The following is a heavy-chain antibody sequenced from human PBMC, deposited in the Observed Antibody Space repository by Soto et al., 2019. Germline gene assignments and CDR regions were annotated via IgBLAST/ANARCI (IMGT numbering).Heavy chain of an antibody. Sequence: EVQLVESGGGLVQPGGSLRLSCAASGFTFSSYWMSWVRQTPGKGLEWVANIKQDGSEKWYVDSVKGRVTISRDNAKKSLYLQMNSLRVEDTAVYYCARGDYHDSSGPFSDAFDIWGQGTMVTVSS. D-gene: IGHD3-22*01. V-gene: IGHV3-7*04. CDR3: ARGDYHDSSGPFSDAFDI. CDR1: GFTFSSYW. J-gene: IGHJ3*02. CDR2: IKQDGSEK.